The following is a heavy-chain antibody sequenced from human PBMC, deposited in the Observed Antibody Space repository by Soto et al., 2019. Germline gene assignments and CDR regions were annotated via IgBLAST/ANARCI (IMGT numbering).Heavy chain of an antibody. J-gene: IGHJ6*02. Sequence: GGSLRLSCAASGFTFSSYAMSWVRQAPGKGLEWVSAISGSGGSTYYADSVKGRFTISRDNSKNTLYLQMNSLRAEDTAVYYCAKEGTYYYDSSGYYRDAAPFGANYYGMDVWGQGTTVTVSS. CDR1: GFTFSSYA. CDR3: AKEGTYYYDSSGYYRDAAPFGANYYGMDV. CDR2: ISGSGGST. V-gene: IGHV3-23*01. D-gene: IGHD3-22*01.